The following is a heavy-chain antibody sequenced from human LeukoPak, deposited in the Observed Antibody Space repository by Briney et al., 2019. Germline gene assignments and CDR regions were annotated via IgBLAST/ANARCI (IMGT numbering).Heavy chain of an antibody. J-gene: IGHJ4*02. D-gene: IGHD5-12*01. V-gene: IGHV4-4*02. Sequence: SETLSLTCAVSGDSISSSNWWNWVRQPPGRGLEWIGEISHSGSTKYNPSLKSRVTISVDKSKNQLSLTLNSVTAADTAVYYCARDSASGNSWYFDYWARESWSPSP. CDR3: ARDSASGNSWYFDY. CDR2: ISHSGST. CDR1: GDSISSSNW.